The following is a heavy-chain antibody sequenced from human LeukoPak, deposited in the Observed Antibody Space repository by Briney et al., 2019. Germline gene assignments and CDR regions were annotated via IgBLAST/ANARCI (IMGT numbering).Heavy chain of an antibody. CDR3: ARVTDPRYNWFDP. J-gene: IGHJ5*02. CDR1: GGSISSYY. CDR2: IQASGST. Sequence: PSETLSLTCTVSGGSISSYYWTWIRQPAGKGPEWIGRIQASGSTNYNPSLKSRVNMSVDTSKNQFSLKLNSVTAADTAVYYCARVTDPRYNWFDPWGQGTLVTVSS. V-gene: IGHV4-4*07. D-gene: IGHD2-21*02.